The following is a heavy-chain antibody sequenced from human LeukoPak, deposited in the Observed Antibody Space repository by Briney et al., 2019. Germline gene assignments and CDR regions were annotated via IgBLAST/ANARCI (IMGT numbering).Heavy chain of an antibody. CDR3: ARGSVLRFLEWLSTGFDP. J-gene: IGHJ5*02. D-gene: IGHD3-3*01. V-gene: IGHV1-2*02. CDR1: GYTFTGYY. Sequence: ASVKVSCKASGYTFTGYYMHWVRQAPGQGLEWMGWINPYSGGTNYAQKFQGRVTMTRDTSISTAYMELSRLRSDDTAVYYCARGSVLRFLEWLSTGFDPWGQGTLVTVSS. CDR2: INPYSGGT.